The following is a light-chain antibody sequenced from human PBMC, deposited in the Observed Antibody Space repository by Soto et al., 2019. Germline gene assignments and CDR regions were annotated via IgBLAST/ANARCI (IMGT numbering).Light chain of an antibody. CDR1: QSVSSSY. CDR3: QQRSNWPMYT. Sequence: EIVLTQSPGTLSLSPGERATLSCRASQSVSSSYLAWYQQKPGQAPRLLIYGASSRATGIPDRFSGSGSGTDFTLTISSLEPGDFAVYYCQQRSNWPMYTFGQGTKL. J-gene: IGKJ2*01. V-gene: IGKV3D-20*02. CDR2: GAS.